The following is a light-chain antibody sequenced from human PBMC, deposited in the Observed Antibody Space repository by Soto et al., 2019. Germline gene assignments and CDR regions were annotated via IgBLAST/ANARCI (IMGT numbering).Light chain of an antibody. Sequence: QLVLTQSPSASASLGASVKLTCTLSSGHSNYAIAWHQQQSEKGPRYLMKLNSDGSHSKGDGIPDRFSGSSSGDERYLTISSLQSEDEADYYCQTWGSGIVVFGGGTKLTFL. CDR2: LNSDGSH. CDR1: SGHSNYA. J-gene: IGLJ2*01. V-gene: IGLV4-69*01. CDR3: QTWGSGIVV.